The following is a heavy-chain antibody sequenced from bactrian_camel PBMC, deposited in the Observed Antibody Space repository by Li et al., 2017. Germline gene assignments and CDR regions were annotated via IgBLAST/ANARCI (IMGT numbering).Heavy chain of an antibody. V-gene: IGHV3S1*01. CDR3: AADIEGAHPADLARGRWSGDKWTY. J-gene: IGHJ4*01. D-gene: IGHD1*01. Sequence: HVQLVESGGGSVQTGGSLRLACVASGYANSPGCMGWFRQAPGREREAVASIYSADGTADYADSVKGRFTISQDAFKGTMYLEMDALKPEDTAMYYCAADIEGAHPADLARGRWSGDKWTYWGQGTQVTVS. CDR2: IYSADGTA. CDR1: GYANSPGC.